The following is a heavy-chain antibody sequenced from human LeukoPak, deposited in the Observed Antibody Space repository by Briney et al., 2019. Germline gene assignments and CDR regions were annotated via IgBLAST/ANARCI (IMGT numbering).Heavy chain of an antibody. V-gene: IGHV7-4-1*02. CDR3: ARESEYYYDSSTYSGGDY. CDR1: GYTFTRSA. D-gene: IGHD3-22*01. J-gene: IGHJ4*02. CDR2: INTKTGNP. Sequence: ASVKVSCKASGYTFTRSAMNWVRQAPGQGLEWMGWINTKTGNPTYAQGFTGRFVFYLDTSGSTAYLQISILKAEDTAVYYCARESEYYYDSSTYSGGDYWGQGTLVTVSS.